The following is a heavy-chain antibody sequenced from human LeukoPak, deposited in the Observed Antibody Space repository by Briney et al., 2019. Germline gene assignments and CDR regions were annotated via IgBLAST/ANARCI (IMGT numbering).Heavy chain of an antibody. D-gene: IGHD7-27*01. J-gene: IGHJ6*02. V-gene: IGHV3-11*01. CDR2: ISSSGSTI. Sequence: GGSLRLSCAASGFTFSDYYMSWIRQAPGKGLEWVSYISSSGSTIYYADSVKGRFTISRDNTKNSLYLQMNSLRAEDTAVYYCARVPGDAYYYGMDVWGQGTTVTVSS. CDR1: GFTFSDYY. CDR3: ARVPGDAYYYGMDV.